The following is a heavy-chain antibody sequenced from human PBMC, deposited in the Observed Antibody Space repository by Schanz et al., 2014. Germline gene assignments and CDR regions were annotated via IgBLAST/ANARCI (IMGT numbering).Heavy chain of an antibody. Sequence: QVQLQESGPGLVKPSETLSLTCTVSGGSVSNNRYSWNWVRLPPGKGLEWIGYIYYSGSTNYNPSLGRRVTISVDTSKNQFSLKMRSVTAADTAAYYCATWSGTRLFHNWGQGTLVTVSS. D-gene: IGHD1-7*01. CDR2: IYYSGST. CDR3: ATWSGTRLFHN. J-gene: IGHJ4*02. V-gene: IGHV4-61*01. CDR1: GGSVSNNRYS.